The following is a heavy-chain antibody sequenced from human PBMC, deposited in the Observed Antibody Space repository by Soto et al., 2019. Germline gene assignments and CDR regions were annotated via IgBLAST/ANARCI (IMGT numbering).Heavy chain of an antibody. J-gene: IGHJ3*02. CDR1: GYTFTYRY. V-gene: IGHV1-45*02. CDR2: ITPFNGNT. Sequence: QMQLVQSGAEVKKTGSSVKVSCKASGYTFTYRYLHWVRQAPGQALEWMGWITPFNGNTNYAQKFQDRVTITRDRSMSTAYMELSSLRSEDTAMYDCASYGGNSPEAFDIWGQGTMVTVSS. D-gene: IGHD2-21*02. CDR3: ASYGGNSPEAFDI.